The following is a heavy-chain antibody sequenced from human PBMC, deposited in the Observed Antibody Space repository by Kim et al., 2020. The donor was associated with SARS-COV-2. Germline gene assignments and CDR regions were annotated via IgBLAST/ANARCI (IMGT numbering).Heavy chain of an antibody. CDR2: K. CDR3: ARDREGAAAFDY. Sequence: KNYADAARGRFTSSTDETKNTLYLQVNRPRAEDTALYYCARDREGAAAFDYWGQGTLVTVSS. V-gene: IGHV3-30*07. J-gene: IGHJ4*02. D-gene: IGHD6-25*01.